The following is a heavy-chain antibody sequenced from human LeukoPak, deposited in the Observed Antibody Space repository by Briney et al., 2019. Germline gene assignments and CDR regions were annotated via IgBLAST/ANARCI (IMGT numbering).Heavy chain of an antibody. CDR2: TYYRSTWYN. CDR3: ARRLTQYDCFDP. CDR1: GDSVSSNSVT. Sequence: SQTLSPTCAISGDSVSSNSVTWNWIRQSPSRGLEWLGRTYYRSTWYNDYAVSVRGRITVNPDTSKNQFSLHLNSVTPEDTAVYCCARRLTQYDCFDPLGQGILVTVSS. D-gene: IGHD2-2*01. J-gene: IGHJ5*02. V-gene: IGHV6-1*01.